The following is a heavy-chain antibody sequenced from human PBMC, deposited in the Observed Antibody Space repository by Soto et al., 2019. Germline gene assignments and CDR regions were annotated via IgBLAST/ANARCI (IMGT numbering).Heavy chain of an antibody. CDR2: IIPIFGTA. D-gene: IGHD6-6*01. V-gene: IGHV1-69*06. CDR1: GGTFSSYA. Sequence: SVKVSCKASGGTFSSYAISWVRQAPGQGLEWMGGIIPIFGTANYAQKFQGRVTITADKSTSTAYMELSSLRSEDTAVYYCAREGQLEYYYYGMDVWGQGTTVTVSS. J-gene: IGHJ6*02. CDR3: AREGQLEYYYYGMDV.